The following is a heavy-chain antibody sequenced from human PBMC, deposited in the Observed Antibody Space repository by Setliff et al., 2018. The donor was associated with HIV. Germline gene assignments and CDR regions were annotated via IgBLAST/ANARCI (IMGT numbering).Heavy chain of an antibody. V-gene: IGHV4-34*01. J-gene: IGHJ4*02. D-gene: IGHD5-18*01. Sequence: SETLSLTCAVYGGSFSGYYWSWIRQPPGKGLEWIGEINHSGNTNYNPSLKSRVTISVDTSKNQFTLNLNSVTAADTAVYYCARTLRAAAMGYFDYWGQGTLVTVSS. CDR3: ARTLRAAAMGYFDY. CDR1: GGSFSGYY. CDR2: INHSGNT.